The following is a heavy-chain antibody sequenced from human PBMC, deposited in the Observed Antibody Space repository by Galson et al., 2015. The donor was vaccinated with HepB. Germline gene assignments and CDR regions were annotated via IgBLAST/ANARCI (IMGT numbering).Heavy chain of an antibody. J-gene: IGHJ3*02. CDR2: ISWNSGSI. D-gene: IGHD2-2*01. Sequence: SLRLSCAASGFTFDDYAMHWVRQAPGKGLEWVSGISWNSGSIGYADSVKGRFTISRDNAKNSLYLQMNSLRAEDTALYYCAKGLPAADKAFDIWGQGTMVTVSS. CDR3: AKGLPAADKAFDI. CDR1: GFTFDDYA. V-gene: IGHV3-9*01.